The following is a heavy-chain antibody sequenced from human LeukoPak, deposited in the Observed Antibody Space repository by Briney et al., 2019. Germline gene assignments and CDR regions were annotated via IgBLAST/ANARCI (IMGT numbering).Heavy chain of an antibody. Sequence: VASVKVSCKASGGTFSSYAISWVRQAPGQGLEWMGRIIPILGIANYAQKFQGRVTITADKSTSTAYMELSSLRSEDTAVYYCARDRDYGDLTPDYWGQGTLVTVSP. CDR1: GGTFSSYA. D-gene: IGHD4-17*01. J-gene: IGHJ4*02. V-gene: IGHV1-69*04. CDR3: ARDRDYGDLTPDY. CDR2: IIPILGIA.